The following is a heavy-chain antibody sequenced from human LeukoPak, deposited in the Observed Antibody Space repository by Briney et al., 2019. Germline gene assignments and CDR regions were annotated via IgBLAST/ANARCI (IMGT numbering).Heavy chain of an antibody. CDR2: IYYSGST. CDR3: ARDVIYCTGGSCYFDH. CDR1: GGSISSSSYY. V-gene: IGHV4-39*07. D-gene: IGHD2-15*01. Sequence: PSETLSLTCTVSGGSISSSSYYWGWIRQPPGKGLEWIGSIYYSGSTYYNPSLKSRVTISVDTSKNQFSLKLSSVTAADTAVYYCARDVIYCTGGSCYFDHWGQGTLVTVSS. J-gene: IGHJ4*02.